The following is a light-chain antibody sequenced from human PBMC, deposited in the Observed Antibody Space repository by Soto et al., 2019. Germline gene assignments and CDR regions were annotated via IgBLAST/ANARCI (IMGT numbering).Light chain of an antibody. CDR1: GNDVGNYNL. CDR2: EVS. CDR3: CSSSGVTTWI. V-gene: IGLV2-23*02. J-gene: IGLJ3*02. Sequence: QSALSQPASVSGSPGLSVTISCSGTGNDVGNYNLVSWYQQHPGKVPKLLIYEVSRRPSGVSDRFSASKSGNTASLTISGLQADDEADYYCCSSSGVTTWIFGGGTKLTVL.